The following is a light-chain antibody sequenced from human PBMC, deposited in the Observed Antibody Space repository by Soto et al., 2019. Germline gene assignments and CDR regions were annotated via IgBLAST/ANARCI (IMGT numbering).Light chain of an antibody. V-gene: IGKV3-15*01. CDR2: XAC. CDR1: QSVSID. J-gene: IGKJ1*01. Sequence: VMTQSPATRSVSPGARATLSCRASQSVSIDLAWYQQKPGHAPRLPMFXACIGSTSIPARFTGSRSATEFHLTIRSLQSEGFAVYFCQPSNTWPRTFGQGPKVDIK. CDR3: QPSNTWPRT.